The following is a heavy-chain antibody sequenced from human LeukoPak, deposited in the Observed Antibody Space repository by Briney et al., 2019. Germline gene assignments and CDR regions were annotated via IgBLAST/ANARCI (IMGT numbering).Heavy chain of an antibody. CDR1: GFTFSSYA. V-gene: IGHV3-48*03. D-gene: IGHD3-10*01. Sequence: PGGSLRLSCAASGFTFSSYAMNWVRQAPGKGLEWVSYITNNGTTIYYADSVKGRFTISRDNAENSLYPQMNSLRAEDTAVYYCAGNYGPYYFDYWGQGTLVTVSS. J-gene: IGHJ4*02. CDR2: ITNNGTTI. CDR3: AGNYGPYYFDY.